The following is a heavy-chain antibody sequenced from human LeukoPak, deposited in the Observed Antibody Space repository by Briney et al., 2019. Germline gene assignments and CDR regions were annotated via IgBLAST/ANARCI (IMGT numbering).Heavy chain of an antibody. CDR2: INPNSGGT. D-gene: IGHD2-2*01. V-gene: IGHV1-2*02. CDR3: ARAPHIVVVPTAITW. J-gene: IGHJ4*02. CDR1: GYTFTGYY. Sequence: ASVKVSCKASGYTFTGYYMHWVRQAPGQGLEWMGWINPNSGGTNYAQKFQGRVTMTTDTSTSTAYMELRSLRSDDTAVYYCARAPHIVVVPTAITWWGQGTLVTVSS.